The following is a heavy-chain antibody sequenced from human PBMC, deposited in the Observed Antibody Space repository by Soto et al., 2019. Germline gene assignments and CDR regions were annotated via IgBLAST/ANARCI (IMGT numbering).Heavy chain of an antibody. CDR1: GFTFSSYA. D-gene: IGHD6-19*01. Sequence: QVQLVESGGGVVQPGRSLRLSCAASGFTFSSYAMHWVRQAPGKGLEWVAIISYDGSSKYYADCVKGRLTMSRDNSKNTLFLEMNSRRAEDTAVYYCARDTSPYSSGWHNRHFDYWGQGTLVTASS. CDR3: ARDTSPYSSGWHNRHFDY. J-gene: IGHJ4*02. V-gene: IGHV3-30-3*01. CDR2: ISYDGSSK.